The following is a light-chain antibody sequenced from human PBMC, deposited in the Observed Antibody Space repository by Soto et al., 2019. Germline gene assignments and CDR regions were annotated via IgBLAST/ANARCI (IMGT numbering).Light chain of an antibody. CDR2: DAS. Sequence: EIVLTQSPATLSLSPGERATLSCRASQSVSSYLAWYQQKPGQAPRLLIYDASNRATGIPARFSGSGSGTDFTLTISSLEPEDFAVYYCQQRSNCAPVFGPGTEVDIK. V-gene: IGKV3-11*01. CDR1: QSVSSY. J-gene: IGKJ3*01. CDR3: QQRSNCAPV.